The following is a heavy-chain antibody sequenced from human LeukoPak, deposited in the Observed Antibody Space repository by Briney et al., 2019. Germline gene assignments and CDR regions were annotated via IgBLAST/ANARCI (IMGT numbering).Heavy chain of an antibody. CDR1: GYTFTTYE. J-gene: IGHJ4*02. CDR2: MNPNSGNT. V-gene: IGHV1-8*03. CDR3: ARGASRSFDY. Sequence: ASVKVSCKASGYTFTTYEIHWVRQATGQGLEWMGWMNPNSGNTGYVQNFQGRVTITRTTSINTAYMELSSLKSEDTAVYYCARGASRSFDYWGQGTLVTVSS.